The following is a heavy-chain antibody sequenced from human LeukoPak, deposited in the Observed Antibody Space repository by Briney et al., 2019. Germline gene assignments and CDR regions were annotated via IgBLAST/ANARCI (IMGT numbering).Heavy chain of an antibody. D-gene: IGHD1-26*01. J-gene: IGHJ4*02. CDR3: ARVESGSLDY. CDR2: IYYSGST. CDR1: GGSINSYY. Sequence: SETLSLTCTVSGGSINSYYWSWIRQPPGKGLEWIGYIYYSGSTNYNPSLKSRVTISVDTSKNQFSLKLSSVTAADTAVYYCARVESGSLDYWGQGTLVTVSS. V-gene: IGHV4-59*01.